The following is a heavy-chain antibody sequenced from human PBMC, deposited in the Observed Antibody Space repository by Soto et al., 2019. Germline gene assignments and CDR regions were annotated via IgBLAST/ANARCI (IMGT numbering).Heavy chain of an antibody. CDR2: IYKSTTT. V-gene: IGHV4-30-4*01. Sequence: QVQLLESGPGLVKPSQTLSLTCSVSGDSISTVDYFWAWVSQPPGQALEYIGYIYKSTTTYYNPSFESRVALSLDTSKSQVSLNVTSLTAADTAVYFCARGRYCLTGRCFPNWFDSWGPGTLVTVSS. J-gene: IGHJ5*01. CDR1: GDSISTVDYF. D-gene: IGHD2-15*01. CDR3: ARGRYCLTGRCFPNWFDS.